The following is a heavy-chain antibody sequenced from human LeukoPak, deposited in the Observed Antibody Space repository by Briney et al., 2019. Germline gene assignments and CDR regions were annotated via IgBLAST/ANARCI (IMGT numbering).Heavy chain of an antibody. CDR1: GGSISSGVYY. D-gene: IGHD3-22*01. V-gene: IGHV4-30-4*01. J-gene: IGHJ3*02. CDR3: ARDSSLSADYYDSSGYYSHDAFDI. Sequence: PSETLSLTCTVSGGSISSGVYYWSWIRQPPGKGLEWIGYIYYSGSTYYNPSLKSRVTISVDTSKNQFSLKLSSVTAADTAVYYCARDSSLSADYYDSSGYYSHDAFDIWGQGTMVTVSS. CDR2: IYYSGST.